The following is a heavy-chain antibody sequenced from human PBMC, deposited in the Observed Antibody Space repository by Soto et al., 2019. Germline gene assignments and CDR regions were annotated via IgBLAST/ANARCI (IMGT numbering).Heavy chain of an antibody. V-gene: IGHV3-74*01. CDR2: IKSDGSNI. J-gene: IGHJ4*02. CDR3: ARXGFSGSGSFIQGDY. Sequence: EVQLVXSGGGLVQPGGSLRLSCAASGFTFSSYWMHWVRQAPGKGLVWVSRIKSDGSNINYADSVKGRFTXSRXXAKXXXXXXXXXXXXEXTXXYXCARXGFSGSGSFIQGDYWCQGTLVXVSS. CDR1: GFTFSSYW. D-gene: IGHD3-10*01.